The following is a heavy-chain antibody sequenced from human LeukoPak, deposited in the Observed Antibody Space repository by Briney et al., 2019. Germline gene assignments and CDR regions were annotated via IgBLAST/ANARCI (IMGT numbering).Heavy chain of an antibody. CDR1: GGTFSSYA. Sequence: ASVKVSCKASGGTFSSYAISWVRQAPGQGLEWMGRIIPIFGIANYAQKFQGRVTITADKSTSTAYMELSSLRSEDTAMYYCARDRYDSSGYYYEFDYWGQGTLVTVSS. J-gene: IGHJ4*02. CDR2: IIPIFGIA. V-gene: IGHV1-69*04. D-gene: IGHD3-22*01. CDR3: ARDRYDSSGYYYEFDY.